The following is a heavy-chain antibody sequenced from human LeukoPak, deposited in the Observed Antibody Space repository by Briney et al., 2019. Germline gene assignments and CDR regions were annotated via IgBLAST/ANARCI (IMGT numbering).Heavy chain of an antibody. V-gene: IGHV1-18*01. CDR3: AREIPSLYGDYGWFDP. CDR1: GYTFTSYG. CDR2: ISAYNGNT. D-gene: IGHD4-17*01. J-gene: IGHJ5*02. Sequence: EASVKVSCKASGYTFTSYGISWVRQAPGQGLEWMGWISAYNGNTNYAQKLQGRVTMTTDTSTSTAYMELRSLRSDDTAVYYCAREIPSLYGDYGWFDPWGQGTLVTVSS.